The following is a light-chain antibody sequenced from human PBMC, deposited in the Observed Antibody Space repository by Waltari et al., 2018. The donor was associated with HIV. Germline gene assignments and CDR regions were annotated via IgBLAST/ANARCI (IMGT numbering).Light chain of an antibody. Sequence: DIKMTQSPSSVSASVGDRVTITCRASQTINNHLNWYQQRPGKAPNLLIYAASSLQNGVPSRFSGSGSGTDFTLTISSLQPEDFTTFFCQHSRAFGQGTKVEIK. J-gene: IGKJ1*01. CDR3: QHSRA. CDR2: AAS. V-gene: IGKV1-39*01. CDR1: QTINNH.